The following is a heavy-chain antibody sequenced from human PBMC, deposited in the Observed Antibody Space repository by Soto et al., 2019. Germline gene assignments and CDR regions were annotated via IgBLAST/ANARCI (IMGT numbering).Heavy chain of an antibody. J-gene: IGHJ6*02. CDR2: ISSSSSYI. CDR1: GFTFSSYS. Sequence: GGSLRLSCAASGFTFSSYSMNWVRQAPGKGLEWVSSISSSSSYIYYADSVKGRFTISRDNAKNSLYLQMNSLRAEDTAVYYCARDGDPPEYPSIPPSYRYYYYGMDVWGQGTPVTVSS. CDR3: ARDGDPPEYPSIPPSYRYYYYGMDV. D-gene: IGHD3-16*02. V-gene: IGHV3-21*01.